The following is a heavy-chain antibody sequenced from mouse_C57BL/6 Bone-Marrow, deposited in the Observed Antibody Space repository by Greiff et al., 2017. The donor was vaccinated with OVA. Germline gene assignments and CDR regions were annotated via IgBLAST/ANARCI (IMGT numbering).Heavy chain of an antibody. CDR1: GYTFTSYW. J-gene: IGHJ2*01. D-gene: IGHD1-1*01. Sequence: QVQLQQSGAELVRPGTSVKLSCKASGYTFTSYWMHWVKQRPGQGLEWIGVIDPSDSYTNYNQKFKGKATLTVDTSSSTAYMQLSSLTSEDSAVYYCARRQGIITTVVVDYWGQGTTLTVSS. CDR2: IDPSDSYT. CDR3: ARRQGIITTVVVDY. V-gene: IGHV1-59*01.